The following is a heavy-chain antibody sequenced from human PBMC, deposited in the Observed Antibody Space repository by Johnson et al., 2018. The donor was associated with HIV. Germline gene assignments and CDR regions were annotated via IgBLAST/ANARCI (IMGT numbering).Heavy chain of an antibody. D-gene: IGHD1-26*01. CDR2: ISGSGDNT. J-gene: IGHJ3*02. Sequence: VQLVESGGGLVQPGRSLRVSCAASGFTFTNYAMTWVRQAPGKGLEWVSGISGSGDNTHYAESVKGRFTISRDNAKNSLYLQMNSLRAEDTAMYYCAKGATSGSVDDAFDIWGQGTMVTVSS. V-gene: IGHV3-23*04. CDR3: AKGATSGSVDDAFDI. CDR1: GFTFTNYA.